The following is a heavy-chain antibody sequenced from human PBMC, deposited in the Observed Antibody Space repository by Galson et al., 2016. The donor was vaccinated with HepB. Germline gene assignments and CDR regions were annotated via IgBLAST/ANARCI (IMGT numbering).Heavy chain of an antibody. CDR1: GFTFNAYD. Sequence: SLRLSCAASGFTFNAYDLHWVRQAPGKGLEWVGVISSDGSFEFYTDSMKGRFTISRDNSKNMLYLQMSSLRPEDTAVYYCAKDFRGSSWGQGTLVIVSS. V-gene: IGHV3-30*18. CDR3: AKDFRGSS. J-gene: IGHJ5*02. CDR2: ISSDGSFE.